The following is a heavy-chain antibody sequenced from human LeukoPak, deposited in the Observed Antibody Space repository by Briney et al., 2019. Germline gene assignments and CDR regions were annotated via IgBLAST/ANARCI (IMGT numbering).Heavy chain of an antibody. Sequence: PSETLSLTCTVSGYSISSGYYWGWIRQPPGKGLEWIGSIYHSGSTYYNPSLKSRVTISVDTSKNQFSLKLSSVTAADTAVYYCARRRESSQSIFGVVTTTPWYYVDVWGKGTTVTVSS. CDR1: GYSISSGYY. J-gene: IGHJ6*03. D-gene: IGHD3-3*01. V-gene: IGHV4-38-2*02. CDR2: IYHSGST. CDR3: ARRRESSQSIFGVVTTTPWYYVDV.